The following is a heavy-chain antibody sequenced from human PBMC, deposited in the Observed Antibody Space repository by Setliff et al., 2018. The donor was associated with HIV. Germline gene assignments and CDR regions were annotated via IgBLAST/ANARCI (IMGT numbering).Heavy chain of an antibody. V-gene: IGHV1-2*02. CDR3: ARQLSNSLDY. J-gene: IGHJ4*02. Sequence: ASVKVSCKASGYSFTDNFIHWVRQAPGQGLEWMGWVNPNSGGTNYAQKFQGRVTMTRDTSISTAYMELSRLRSDDTAVYYCARQLSNSLDYWGQGTLVTVSS. D-gene: IGHD6-6*01. CDR1: GYSFTDNF. CDR2: VNPNSGGT.